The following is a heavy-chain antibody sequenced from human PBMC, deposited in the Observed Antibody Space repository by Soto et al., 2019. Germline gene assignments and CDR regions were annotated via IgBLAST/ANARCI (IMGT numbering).Heavy chain of an antibody. Sequence: SETLSLTCTVSGGSISSGDYYWSWIRQPPGKGLEWIGYIYYSGSTYYNPSLKSRVTISVDTSKSQFSLNLSFVTAADTAVYYCATMGTPATGLYFFDYWGQGSLVTVSS. CDR3: ATMGTPATGLYFFDY. V-gene: IGHV4-30-4*01. J-gene: IGHJ4*02. CDR1: GGSISSGDYY. D-gene: IGHD2-15*01. CDR2: IYYSGST.